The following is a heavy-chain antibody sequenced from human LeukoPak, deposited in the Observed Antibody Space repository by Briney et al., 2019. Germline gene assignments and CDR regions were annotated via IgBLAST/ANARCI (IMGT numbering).Heavy chain of an antibody. D-gene: IGHD2-15*01. CDR1: GFTFSSYS. CDR3: ARDSRGYCSGGSCYRPAFFDI. Sequence: GGSLRLSCAASGFTFSSYSMNWVRQAPGKGLEWVSSISSSSSYIYYADSVKGRFTISRDNAKNSLYLQMNSLRAEDAAVYYCARDSRGYCSGGSCYRPAFFDIWGQGTMVTVSS. V-gene: IGHV3-21*01. CDR2: ISSSSSYI. J-gene: IGHJ3*02.